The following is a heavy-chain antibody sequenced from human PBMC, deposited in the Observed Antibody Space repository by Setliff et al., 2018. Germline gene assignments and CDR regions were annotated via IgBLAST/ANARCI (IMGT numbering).Heavy chain of an antibody. CDR3: ARVSGFLYMDV. CDR1: GASLSSGTYY. CDR2: IYYRGDT. V-gene: IGHV4-39*07. J-gene: IGHJ6*03. D-gene: IGHD1-26*01. Sequence: SETLSLTCTVSGASLSSGTYYWGWIRQPPGKGLEWIGRIYYRGDTYYNASLKGRLTISVDTAQNQFSLNLSSVTAADTAIYYCARVSGFLYMDVWGKGTTVTVSS.